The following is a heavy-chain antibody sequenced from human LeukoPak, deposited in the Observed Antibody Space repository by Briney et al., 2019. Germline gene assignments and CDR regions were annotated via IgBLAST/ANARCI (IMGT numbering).Heavy chain of an antibody. CDR3: ARELRDSGAAPADY. J-gene: IGHJ4*02. Sequence: ASVKVSCKASGYTFTGYYMHWARQASGQGLEWMGWISAYNGNTNYAQKLQGRVTMTTDTSTSTAYMELRSLRSDDTAVYYCARELRDSGAAPADYWGQGTLVTVSS. V-gene: IGHV1-18*04. CDR2: ISAYNGNT. CDR1: GYTFTGYY. D-gene: IGHD6-6*01.